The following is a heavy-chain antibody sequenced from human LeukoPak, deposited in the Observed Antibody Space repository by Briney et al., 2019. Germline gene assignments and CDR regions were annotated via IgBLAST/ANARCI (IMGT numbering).Heavy chain of an antibody. CDR1: GFTFSDYY. J-gene: IGHJ4*02. Sequence: GGSLRLSCAASGFTFSDYYMSWLRQAPGKGLEWVSYISSSGSIIYYADSVKGRFTISRDNAKNSLYLQMNSLRAEDTAVYYCARMYYYGSGTYFDYWGQGTLVTVSS. D-gene: IGHD3-10*01. CDR2: ISSSGSII. V-gene: IGHV3-11*04. CDR3: ARMYYYGSGTYFDY.